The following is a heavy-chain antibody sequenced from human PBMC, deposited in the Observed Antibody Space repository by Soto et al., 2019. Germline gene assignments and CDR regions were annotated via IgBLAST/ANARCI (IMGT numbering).Heavy chain of an antibody. Sequence: PGGSLRFSCVASGFTCSVYGMNWVRQAPGKGLEWVAVIWFDGKKQYYADSVKGRITISRDHSNTTLYLQMNSLRAEDTAVDYCAKKFLPHGFDLSGQASLVTVSS. CDR2: IWFDGKKQ. V-gene: IGHV3-33*06. J-gene: IGHJ5*02. CDR3: AKKFLPHGFDL. CDR1: GFTCSVYG.